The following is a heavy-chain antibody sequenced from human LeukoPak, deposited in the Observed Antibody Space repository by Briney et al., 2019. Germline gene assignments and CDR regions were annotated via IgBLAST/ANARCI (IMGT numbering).Heavy chain of an antibody. Sequence: GGSLRLSCAASGFTFDNYAMHWVRRAPGKGLEWGSLISGDGGNTYYADSVKGRFTISRDNSKNSLYLQMNSLRTEDTALYYCAKVRYRGSYFEYWGQGTLVTVSS. CDR3: AKVRYRGSYFEY. V-gene: IGHV3-43*02. D-gene: IGHD1-26*01. CDR2: ISGDGGNT. J-gene: IGHJ4*02. CDR1: GFTFDNYA.